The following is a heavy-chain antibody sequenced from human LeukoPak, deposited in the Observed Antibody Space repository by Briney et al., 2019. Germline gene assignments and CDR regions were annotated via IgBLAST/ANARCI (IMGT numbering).Heavy chain of an antibody. CDR3: AAVVVTNDAFDI. V-gene: IGHV4-4*07. J-gene: IGHJ3*02. CDR1: SGSVSSYY. Sequence: SETLSLTCTVSSGSVSSYYWSWIRQPAGKGLEWIGRIYTSGSTNYNPSLKSRVTMSVDTSKNQFSLKLSSVTAADTAVYYCAAVVVTNDAFDIWGQGTMVTVSS. D-gene: IGHD3-22*01. CDR2: IYTSGST.